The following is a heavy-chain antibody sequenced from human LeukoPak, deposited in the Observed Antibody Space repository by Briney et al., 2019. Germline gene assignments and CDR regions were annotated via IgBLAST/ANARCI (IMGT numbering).Heavy chain of an antibody. D-gene: IGHD5-12*01. V-gene: IGHV3-33*01. J-gene: IGHJ4*02. Sequence: GGSLRLSCAASGFTFSLYAMHWVRQAPGKGLEWVALIWYDGSKKYYADSVEGRFTTSRDNSKNTLYLQMNSLRADDTAVYYCARDIGRGYSYGPFDYWGQGTLVTVSS. CDR3: ARDIGRGYSYGPFDY. CDR1: GFTFSLYA. CDR2: IWYDGSKK.